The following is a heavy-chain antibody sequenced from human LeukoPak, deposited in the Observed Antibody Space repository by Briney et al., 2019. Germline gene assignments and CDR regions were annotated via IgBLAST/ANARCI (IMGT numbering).Heavy chain of an antibody. J-gene: IGHJ4*02. CDR3: ARTYYYDSSGFGY. D-gene: IGHD3-22*01. CDR2: IWYDGSNK. V-gene: IGHV3-33*01. Sequence: GRSLRLSCAASGFTFSSYGMHWVRQAPGKGLEWVAVIWYDGSNKYYADSVKGRFTISRDNSKNTLYLQMNSLRAEDTAVYYCARTYYYDSSGFGYWGQGTLATVSS. CDR1: GFTFSSYG.